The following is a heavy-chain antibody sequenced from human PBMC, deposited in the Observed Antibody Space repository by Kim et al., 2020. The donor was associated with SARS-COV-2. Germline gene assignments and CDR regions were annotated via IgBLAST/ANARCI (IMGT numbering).Heavy chain of an antibody. D-gene: IGHD6-19*01. J-gene: IGHJ6*02. CDR3: ARAGYRSGDYYYYGMDV. V-gene: IGHV5-10-1*01. CDR2: IDPSDSYT. Sequence: GESLKISCKVSGYSFTSYWISWVRQMPGKGLEWMGRIDPSDSYTNYSPSFQGHVTISADKSISTAYLPWSSLKASDTAMYYCARAGYRSGDYYYYGMDVWGQGTTVTVSS. CDR1: GYSFTSYW.